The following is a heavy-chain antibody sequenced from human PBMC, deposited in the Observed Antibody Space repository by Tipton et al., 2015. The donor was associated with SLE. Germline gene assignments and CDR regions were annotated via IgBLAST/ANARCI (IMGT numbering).Heavy chain of an antibody. CDR2: VYYTGGT. CDR1: GDSISRSIYY. CDR3: ARGEAFSEYYFDY. J-gene: IGHJ4*02. D-gene: IGHD3-16*01. Sequence: TLSLTCTVSGDSISRSIYYWGWVRQPPGKGLEWIGSVYYTGGTYYNPSLESRLAISVDTSKNQFSLKLSSVTAADTAVYYCARGEAFSEYYFDYWGQGTLVTVSS. V-gene: IGHV4-39*07.